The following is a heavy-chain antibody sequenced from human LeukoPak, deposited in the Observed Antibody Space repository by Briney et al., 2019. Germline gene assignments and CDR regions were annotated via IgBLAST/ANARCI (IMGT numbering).Heavy chain of an antibody. CDR1: GFTFSSYG. CDR3: AKDVRATVTHAVDYMDV. Sequence: PGGSLRLSCAASGFTFSSYGMHWVRQAPGKGLEWVAFIRYDGSNKYYADSVKGRFTISRDNSKNTLYLQMNSLRAEDTAVYYCAKDVRATVTHAVDYMDVWGKGTTVTVSS. CDR2: IRYDGSNK. V-gene: IGHV3-30*02. J-gene: IGHJ6*03. D-gene: IGHD4-11*01.